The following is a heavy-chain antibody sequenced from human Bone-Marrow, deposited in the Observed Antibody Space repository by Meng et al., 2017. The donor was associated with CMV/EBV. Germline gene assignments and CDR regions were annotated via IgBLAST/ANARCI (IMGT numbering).Heavy chain of an antibody. J-gene: IGHJ4*02. D-gene: IGHD2-2*01. Sequence: ASVKVSCKASGYTFTDYYMHWVRQAPGQGLEWMGWINPNSGDTNYAQKFPGRVTMTRHTSISTAYMELSRLRSDDTAVYYCARDPVVTAALDDWGQGTLVTVYS. CDR3: ARDPVVTAALDD. CDR1: GYTFTDYY. V-gene: IGHV1-2*02. CDR2: INPNSGDT.